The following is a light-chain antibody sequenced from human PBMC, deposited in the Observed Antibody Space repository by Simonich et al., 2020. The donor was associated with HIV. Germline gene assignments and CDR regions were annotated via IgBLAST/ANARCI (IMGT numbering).Light chain of an antibody. Sequence: EVVLTQSPGTLSLSPGERSTLSCRARQSVSSSDLAWYQQKPGLAPRLLIYAASSRATGIPDRCSGSGSGTDFTLTISRMEPEDFAVYYCQQYSSSPPGTFGPGTKVDIK. CDR3: QQYSSSPPGT. J-gene: IGKJ3*01. CDR2: AAS. V-gene: IGKV3-20*01. CDR1: QSVSSSD.